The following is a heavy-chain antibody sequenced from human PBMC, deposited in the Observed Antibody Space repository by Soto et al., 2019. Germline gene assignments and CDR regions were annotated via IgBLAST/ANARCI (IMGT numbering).Heavy chain of an antibody. Sequence: EVQLVESGGGLVQPGRSLRLSCAASGFNFDAYAMHWVRQAPGKGLEWVSGLKWNGDNVGYADSVRGRFTISRDNGENSLYLQMNSLRVEDTAFYYCAKDGGHCSGVDCVFDTWGQGTLVTVSS. CDR2: LKWNGDNV. CDR3: AKDGGHCSGVDCVFDT. J-gene: IGHJ4*02. CDR1: GFNFDAYA. V-gene: IGHV3-9*01. D-gene: IGHD2-21*02.